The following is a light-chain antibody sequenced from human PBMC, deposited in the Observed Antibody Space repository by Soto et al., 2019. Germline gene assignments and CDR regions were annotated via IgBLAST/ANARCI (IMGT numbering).Light chain of an antibody. CDR2: GAS. CDR1: QSVSST. Sequence: EIVMTQSPATLSVSPGERATLSCRARQSVSSTLAWYQQKPGQAPRLLICGASTRATGIPARFSGSGSGTEFTLTISSLQSEDFAVYYCQQYNNWPRTFGQGTKVEIK. V-gene: IGKV3-15*01. J-gene: IGKJ1*01. CDR3: QQYNNWPRT.